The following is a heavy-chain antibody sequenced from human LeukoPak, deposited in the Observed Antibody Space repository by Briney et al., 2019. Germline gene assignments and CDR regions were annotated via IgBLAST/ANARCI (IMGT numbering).Heavy chain of an antibody. Sequence: PSETLSLTCAVSGGSISSGNWWNWVRQPPGKGLEWIGYIYYSGSTNYNPSLKSRVTISVDTSKNQFSLKLSSVTAADTAVYYCARDVGATPGYFDYWGQGTLVTVSS. CDR1: GGSISSGNW. V-gene: IGHV4-61*01. J-gene: IGHJ4*02. D-gene: IGHD1-26*01. CDR2: IYYSGST. CDR3: ARDVGATPGYFDY.